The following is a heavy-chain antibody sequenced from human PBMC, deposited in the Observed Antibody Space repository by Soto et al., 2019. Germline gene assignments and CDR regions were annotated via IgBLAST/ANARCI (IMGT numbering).Heavy chain of an antibody. CDR1: GFTFSSYA. D-gene: IGHD2-15*01. J-gene: IGHJ4*02. CDR2: ISGSGGST. Sequence: GGSLRLSCAASGFTFSSYAMSWVRQAPGKGLEWVSAISGSGGSTYYADSVKGRFTISRDNSKNTLYLQMNSLRAEDTAVYYCAKDGVVPAAIKVVVAARGFDYWGQGTLVTVSS. V-gene: IGHV3-23*01. CDR3: AKDGVVPAAIKVVVAARGFDY.